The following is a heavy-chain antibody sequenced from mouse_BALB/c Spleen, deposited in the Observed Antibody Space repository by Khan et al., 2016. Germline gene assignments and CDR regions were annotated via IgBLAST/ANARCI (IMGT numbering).Heavy chain of an antibody. Sequence: QIQLVQSGPELKKPGETVKISCKASGYTFTNYGMNWVKQAPGKGLKWMGWINTYTGEPTYADDFKGRFAFSLVNSASTAYLQINNLKNEYTATYFCARDVITTSGASAYWGQGTLVTVSA. CDR3: ARDVITTSGASAY. J-gene: IGHJ3*01. V-gene: IGHV9-3-1*01. CDR2: INTYTGEP. CDR1: GYTFTNYG. D-gene: IGHD2-4*01.